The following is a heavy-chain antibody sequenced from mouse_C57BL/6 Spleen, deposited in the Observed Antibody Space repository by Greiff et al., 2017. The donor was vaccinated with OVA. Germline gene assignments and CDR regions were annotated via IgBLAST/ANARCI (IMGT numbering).Heavy chain of an antibody. V-gene: IGHV1-53*01. Sequence: QVQLQQPGTDLVKPGASVKLSCKASGYTFTSYWMHWVKQRPGQGLEWIGNINPSNGGTNYNEKFKSKATLTVDKSSSTAYMQLSSLTSEDSAVYYCARTVVTGYAMDYWGQGTSVTVSS. D-gene: IGHD2-5*01. CDR3: ARTVVTGYAMDY. J-gene: IGHJ4*01. CDR2: INPSNGGT. CDR1: GYTFTSYW.